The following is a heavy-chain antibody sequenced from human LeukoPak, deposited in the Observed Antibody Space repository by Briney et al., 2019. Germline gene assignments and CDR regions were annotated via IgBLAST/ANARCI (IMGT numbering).Heavy chain of an antibody. CDR1: GGYW. V-gene: IGHV5-51*01. CDR2: IYTVASYI. Sequence: KYGESLKISCKDSGGYWIGWVRQMPGKGLEWMGIIYTVASYIRYSPSFQGPVTISTSGSISTAYLQWSSMKPSDTAMYYCARCSTCARSIGYYGAFDIWGQGTMVTVSS. D-gene: IGHD3-10*01. J-gene: IGHJ3*02. CDR3: ARCSTCARSIGYYGAFDI.